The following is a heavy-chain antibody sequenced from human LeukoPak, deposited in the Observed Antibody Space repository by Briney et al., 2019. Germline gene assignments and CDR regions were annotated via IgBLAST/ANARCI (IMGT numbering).Heavy chain of an antibody. V-gene: IGHV3-53*01. CDR2: IYINGRI. CDR1: GFTVSSNY. CDR3: ARDDSSAYGDAFDM. J-gene: IGHJ3*02. Sequence: GGSLRLSCAASGFTVSSNYMSWIRQAPGKGLEWVSVIYINGRIYYADSVKGRFTISRDNTKNTLYLQMNSLRAEDTAVCYCARDDSSAYGDAFDMWGQGTTVTVSS. D-gene: IGHD3-22*01.